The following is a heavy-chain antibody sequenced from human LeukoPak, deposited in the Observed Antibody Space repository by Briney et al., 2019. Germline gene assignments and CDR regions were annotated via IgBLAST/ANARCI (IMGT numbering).Heavy chain of an antibody. CDR1: GGSISSYY. Sequence: SETLSLTCTVSGGSISSYYWSWIRQPPGKGLEWIGYIYYSGSTNYNPSLKSRVTISVDTSKNQFSLKLSSVTAADTAVYYCASLAARTRAYYYYMDVWGKGTTVTVSS. CDR2: IYYSGST. J-gene: IGHJ6*03. V-gene: IGHV4-59*01. D-gene: IGHD6-6*01. CDR3: ASLAARTRAYYYYMDV.